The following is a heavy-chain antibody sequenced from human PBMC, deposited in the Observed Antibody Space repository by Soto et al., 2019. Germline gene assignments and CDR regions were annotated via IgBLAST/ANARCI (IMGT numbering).Heavy chain of an antibody. CDR3: AGSRIAAAPSWFDP. Sequence: SSVKVSFKASGGTFSSDAISLLGEAPGQGLEWMGGIIPIFGTANYAQKFQGRVTITADESTSTAYMELSSLRSEDTAVYYCAGSRIAAAPSWFDPWGQGTLVTVSS. CDR1: GGTFSSDA. V-gene: IGHV1-69*13. CDR2: IIPIFGTA. D-gene: IGHD6-13*01. J-gene: IGHJ5*02.